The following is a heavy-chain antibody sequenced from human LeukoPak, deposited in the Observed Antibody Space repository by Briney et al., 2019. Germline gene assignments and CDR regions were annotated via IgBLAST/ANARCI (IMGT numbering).Heavy chain of an antibody. Sequence: GGSLRLSCAASGFTLRSYWMHWVRQAPGKGLVWVSRINTDGSSTSYADSVKGRFTISRDNARNTLYPQMNSLRAEDTAVYYCARDIRAASAFDYWGQGTLVTVSS. V-gene: IGHV3-74*01. J-gene: IGHJ4*02. CDR2: INTDGSST. D-gene: IGHD6-13*01. CDR3: ARDIRAASAFDY. CDR1: GFTLRSYW.